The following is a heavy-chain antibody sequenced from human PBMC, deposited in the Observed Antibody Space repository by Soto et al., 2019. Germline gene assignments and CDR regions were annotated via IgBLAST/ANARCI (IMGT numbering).Heavy chain of an antibody. CDR2: INPNSGGT. Sequence: ASVKVSCKASGYTFTGYYMHWLLQAPGQGLEWMGWINPNSGGTNYAQKFQGWVTMTRDTSISTAYMELSRLRSDDTAVYYCARQSYSSSWYGRGVETYYGMDVWGQGTTVTVSS. J-gene: IGHJ6*02. V-gene: IGHV1-2*04. D-gene: IGHD6-13*01. CDR1: GYTFTGYY. CDR3: ARQSYSSSWYGRGVETYYGMDV.